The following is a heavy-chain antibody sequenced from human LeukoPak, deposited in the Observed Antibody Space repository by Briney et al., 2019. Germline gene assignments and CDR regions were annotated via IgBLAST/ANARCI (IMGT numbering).Heavy chain of an antibody. Sequence: GGSLRLSCAASAFTFRSFGMQWVRQAPGTGLESVAFISSDGGNVYYADSVNGRFSISRDNFKATLYLQMNSLRPEDTAVYYCAKGQQGHMWLDNWGQGTLVIVSS. D-gene: IGHD6-13*01. CDR1: AFTFRSFG. CDR3: AKGQQGHMWLDN. J-gene: IGHJ4*02. CDR2: ISSDGGNV. V-gene: IGHV3-30*18.